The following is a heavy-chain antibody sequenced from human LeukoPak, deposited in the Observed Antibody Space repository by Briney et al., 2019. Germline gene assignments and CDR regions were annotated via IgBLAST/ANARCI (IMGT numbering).Heavy chain of an antibody. CDR1: GFTLSTYA. CDR2: VSSSGSYT. D-gene: IGHD5-12*01. CDR3: AKDDAWLRFGE. V-gene: IGHV3-23*01. Sequence: GGSLRLSCAASGFTLSTYAMSWVRQAPGKGLEWVSTVSSSGSYTFYADSVTGRFTISRDNSKNTLYLEVISLAAEDTAVYYCAKDDAWLRFGEWSQGTLVTVSS. J-gene: IGHJ4*02.